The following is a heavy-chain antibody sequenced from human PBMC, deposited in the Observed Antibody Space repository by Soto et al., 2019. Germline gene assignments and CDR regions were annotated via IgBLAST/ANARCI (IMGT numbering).Heavy chain of an antibody. D-gene: IGHD6-13*01. J-gene: IGHJ4*02. CDR2: ISSNGGST. CDR3: VKHYSSSWYYTHLPGFDY. Sequence: GGSLRLSCSASGFTFRSYAMHWVRQAPGKGLEYVSAISSNGGSTYYADSVKGRFTISRDNSKNTLYLQMSSLRAEDTAVYYCVKHYSSSWYYTHLPGFDYWGQGTLVTVSS. CDR1: GFTFRSYA. V-gene: IGHV3-64D*06.